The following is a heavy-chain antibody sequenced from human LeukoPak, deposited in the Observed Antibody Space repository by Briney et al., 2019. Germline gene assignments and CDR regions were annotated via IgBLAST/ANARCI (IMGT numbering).Heavy chain of an antibody. CDR3: ASSRSSSGWSLIDY. CDR2: IYYSGST. Sequence: PSETLFLTCTVSGGSISSSSYYWSWIRQPPGKGLEWVGYIYYSGSTNYKPSLKRRVTISVDTSKNQFSLKVSSVTAADTAVYYCASSRSSSGWSLIDYWGQGALVTVSS. D-gene: IGHD6-19*01. V-gene: IGHV4-61*01. CDR1: GGSISSSSYY. J-gene: IGHJ4*02.